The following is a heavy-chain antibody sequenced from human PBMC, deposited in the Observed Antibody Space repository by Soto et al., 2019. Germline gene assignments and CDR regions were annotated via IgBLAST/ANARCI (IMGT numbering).Heavy chain of an antibody. J-gene: IGHJ4*02. D-gene: IGHD6-13*01. Sequence: PGGSLRLSCAASGFTFSSYAMSWVRQAPGKGLEGVSSISGSGGNTFYAESVKGRFAISRDNSQNTLFLQMNSLTVEDAAVYYCARGTLFGVAAAYFMYYFDYWGQGTLVTVSS. V-gene: IGHV3-23*01. CDR3: ARGTLFGVAAAYFMYYFDY. CDR2: ISGSGGNT. CDR1: GFTFSSYA.